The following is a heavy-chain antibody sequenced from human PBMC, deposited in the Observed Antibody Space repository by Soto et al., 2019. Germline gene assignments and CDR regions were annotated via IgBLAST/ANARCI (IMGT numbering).Heavy chain of an antibody. D-gene: IGHD4-4*01. V-gene: IGHV1-69*01. J-gene: IGHJ6*02. CDR3: ARETTPDYYSYGMDV. CDR2: IIPIFGTA. Sequence: QVQLVQSGAEVKKPGSAVKVSCKASGGTFSSYAISWVRQAPGQGLEWMGGIIPIFGTANYAQKFQGRVTITADESTSTAYMKMSSLRYEDTAVYYCARETTPDYYSYGMDVWCQGTTVTVSS. CDR1: GGTFSSYA.